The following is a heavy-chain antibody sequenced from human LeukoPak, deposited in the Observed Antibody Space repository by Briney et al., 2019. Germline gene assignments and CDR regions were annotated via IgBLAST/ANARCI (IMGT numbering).Heavy chain of an antibody. D-gene: IGHD2-15*01. Sequence: GESLQISCKGSGSIIIDYWIGCVRQLRGKRLGWMGIIFPGDSDIKYSPSFQGQVTISADNSISTAYLQWSSLKASDTAMYYCVRHGLKGCSGGRCFTSFYYYGPDVWGQGSTVTVSS. CDR2: IFPGDSDI. V-gene: IGHV5-51*01. CDR3: VRHGLKGCSGGRCFTSFYYYGPDV. J-gene: IGHJ6*02. CDR1: GSIIIDYW.